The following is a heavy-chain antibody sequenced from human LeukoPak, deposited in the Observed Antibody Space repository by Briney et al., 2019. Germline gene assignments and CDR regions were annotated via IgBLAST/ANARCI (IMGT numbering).Heavy chain of an antibody. CDR1: GFTFSSYA. CDR2: ITGSGGNT. Sequence: GGSLRLSCAASGFTFSSYAMSWVRQAPGKGLEWVSGITGSGGNTHYADSVKGRFTISRDNSKNTLYLQMNSLRVEDTAIYYCAKYKGAVFYHYCMDVWGKGTTVTVSS. CDR3: AKYKGAVFYHYCMDV. J-gene: IGHJ6*03. D-gene: IGHD1-1*01. V-gene: IGHV3-23*01.